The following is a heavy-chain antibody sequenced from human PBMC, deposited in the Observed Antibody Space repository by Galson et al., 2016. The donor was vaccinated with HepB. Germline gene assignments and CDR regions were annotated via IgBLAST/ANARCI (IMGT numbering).Heavy chain of an antibody. J-gene: IGHJ6*03. V-gene: IGHV3-72*01. CDR1: GFRFSKHY. CDR3: TTRYCSSSSCYLPTYYYYYMDV. D-gene: IGHD2-2*01. Sequence: SLRLSCAASGFRFSKHYMNWVRQAPGKGLEWVGRTRNKVNSYTTEYAASVKGRFTISRDDSKNSLYLQMNSLKTEDTAVYYCTTRYCSSSSCYLPTYYYYYMDVWGKGTTVTVSS. CDR2: TRNKVNSYTT.